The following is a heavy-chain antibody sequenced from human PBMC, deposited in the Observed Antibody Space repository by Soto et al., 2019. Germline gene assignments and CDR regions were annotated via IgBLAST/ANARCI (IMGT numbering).Heavy chain of an antibody. V-gene: IGHV3-66*01. D-gene: IGHD2-15*01. CDR2: IQSGGTT. Sequence: EVQLVESGGGLVQPGGSLRLSCAASGFTVSSKYMTWVRQAPGKGLEWVSLIQSGGTTYYADSVKGRFTISRDTSENTLHLQMVSLRVEDTAVYYCARDDGLCDGGRCYGIPLDVWGKGNTGTVSS. CDR3: ARDDGLCDGGRCYGIPLDV. J-gene: IGHJ6*04. CDR1: GFTVSSKY.